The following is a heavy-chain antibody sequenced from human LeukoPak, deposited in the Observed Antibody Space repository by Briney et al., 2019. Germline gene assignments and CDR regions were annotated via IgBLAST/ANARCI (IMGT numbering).Heavy chain of an antibody. CDR2: INWNGGST. V-gene: IGHV3-20*04. J-gene: IGHJ6*03. Sequence: PGGSLRLSCAASGFTFDDYGMSWVRQAPGKGLEWVSGINWNGGSTGYADSVKGRFTISRDNSKNTLYLQMNSLRAEDTAVYYCAKNVERGAYCSGGSCYPYYYYYMDVWGKGTTVTISS. CDR1: GFTFDDYG. D-gene: IGHD2-15*01. CDR3: AKNVERGAYCSGGSCYPYYYYYMDV.